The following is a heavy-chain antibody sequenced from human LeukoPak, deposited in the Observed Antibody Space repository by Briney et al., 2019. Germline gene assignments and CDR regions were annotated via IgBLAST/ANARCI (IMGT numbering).Heavy chain of an antibody. CDR2: VKQDGSDK. Sequence: GSLRLSCAASAFTFSSYWMSWFRQAPGKRLEWVAHVKQDGSDKYYVDSVKGRFTISRDNAKNSLYLQMNSLRAEDTAVYYCARNWGYAFDIWGQGTMVTVSS. D-gene: IGHD7-27*01. CDR3: ARNWGYAFDI. CDR1: AFTFSSYW. J-gene: IGHJ3*02. V-gene: IGHV3-7*05.